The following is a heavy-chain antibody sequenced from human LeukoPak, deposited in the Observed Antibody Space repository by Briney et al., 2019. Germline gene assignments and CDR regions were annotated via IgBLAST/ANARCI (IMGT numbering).Heavy chain of an antibody. V-gene: IGHV3-23*01. CDR2: ISGSGGST. CDR3: AKEGYDYVWGSYPHR. J-gene: IGHJ4*02. Sequence: PGGSLRLSCAASGFTFSSYAMSWVRQAPGKGLEWVSAISGSGGSTYYAGSVKGRFTISRDNSKNTLYLQMNSLRAEDTAVYYCAKEGYDYVWGSYPHRWGQGTLSPSPQ. D-gene: IGHD3-16*02. CDR1: GFTFSSYA.